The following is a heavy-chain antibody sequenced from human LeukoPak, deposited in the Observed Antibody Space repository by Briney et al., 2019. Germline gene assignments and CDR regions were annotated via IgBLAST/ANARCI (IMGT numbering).Heavy chain of an antibody. CDR2: IIPIFGTA. V-gene: IGHV1-69*06. CDR1: GGTFSSYA. J-gene: IGHJ6*04. CDR3: ARASGSRDYYGMDV. Sequence: ASVTVSCKTSGGTFSSYAISRVRQAPGQGLEWMGGIIPIFGTANYAQKFQGRVTITADKSTSTAYMELGSLRSEDTAVYYCARASGSRDYYGMDVWGKGTTVTVSS. D-gene: IGHD3-10*01.